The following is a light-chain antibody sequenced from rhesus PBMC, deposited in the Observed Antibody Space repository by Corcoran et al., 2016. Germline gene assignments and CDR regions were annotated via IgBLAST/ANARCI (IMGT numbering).Light chain of an antibody. V-gene: IGKV3-42*02. CDR1: QIVSRP. Sequence: EIVMTQSPATLSLPPGERATLSCRASQIVSRPLAWFQQKRGQAPRLLIYVVSSRVTGIPDRVSGSGSGTEFTLSISSMVPEDFAVYYCQPYSNWTLPFGERTKVEIK. CDR2: VVS. J-gene: IGKJ4*01. CDR3: QPYSNWTLP.